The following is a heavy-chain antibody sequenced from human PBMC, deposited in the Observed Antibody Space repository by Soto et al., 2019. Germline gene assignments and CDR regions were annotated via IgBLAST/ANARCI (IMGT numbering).Heavy chain of an antibody. V-gene: IGHV3-15*07. CDR1: GFSFSTAW. CDR3: FARAVDY. Sequence: EVQLVESGGGLVEPGGSLRLSCVASGFSFSTAWMNWVRQAPGKGLEWVGRIKSKTDGGTTEFAAPVKGRITISRDDSQNTVYLQMNSLKTDDTAVYCCFARAVDYWGQGTLVTVSS. CDR2: IKSKTDGGTT. J-gene: IGHJ4*02.